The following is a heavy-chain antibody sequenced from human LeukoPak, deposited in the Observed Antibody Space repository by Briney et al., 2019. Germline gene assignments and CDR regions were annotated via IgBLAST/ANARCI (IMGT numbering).Heavy chain of an antibody. D-gene: IGHD6-19*01. CDR1: GFAFSTYT. Sequence: PGGSLRLSCAASGFAFSTYTMHWVRQVPGKGPEWVSVKSHDETHKYYADSVKGRFTISRDNSKNTLYLQMNSLRAEDTAVYYCARDGKEQWLIYYFDYWGQGTLVTVSS. CDR2: KSHDETHK. V-gene: IGHV3-30*04. CDR3: ARDGKEQWLIYYFDY. J-gene: IGHJ4*02.